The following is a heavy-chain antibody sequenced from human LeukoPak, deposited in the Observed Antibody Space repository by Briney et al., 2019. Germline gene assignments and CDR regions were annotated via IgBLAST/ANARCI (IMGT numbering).Heavy chain of an antibody. J-gene: IGHJ6*02. V-gene: IGHV3-NL1*01. CDR1: GFTFNSYA. D-gene: IGHD3-10*01. Sequence: QTGGSLRLSCAASGFTFNSYAMHWVRQAPGKGLEWVSVIYSGGKIYYADSVKGRFTISRDNSNNTLYLQMNSLRAEDTAVYYCAKDFSGAGNYLYFYYYGMDVWGQGTTVTVSS. CDR3: AKDFSGAGNYLYFYYYGMDV. CDR2: IYSGGKI.